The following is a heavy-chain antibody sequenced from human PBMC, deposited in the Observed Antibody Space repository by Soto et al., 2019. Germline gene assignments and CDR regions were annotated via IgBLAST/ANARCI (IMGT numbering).Heavy chain of an antibody. V-gene: IGHV3-23*01. CDR3: AKDSGAGADDY. J-gene: IGHJ4*02. CDR1: GFTFSSYA. D-gene: IGHD1-26*01. Sequence: EVQLLESGGDLVQPGGSLRLSCAASGFTFSSYAMNWVRQAPGKGLEWISAIRGSGGSTYYADSVKGRFTVSRDNSKNMLDLQMNSLRAEDTAVYYCAKDSGAGADDYWGQGTLVTVSS. CDR2: IRGSGGST.